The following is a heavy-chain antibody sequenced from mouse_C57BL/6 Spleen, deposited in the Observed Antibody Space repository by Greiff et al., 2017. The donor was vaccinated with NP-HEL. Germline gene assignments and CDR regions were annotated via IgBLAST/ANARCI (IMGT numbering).Heavy chain of an antibody. J-gene: IGHJ3*01. CDR1: GFTFSSYG. CDR2: ISSGGSYT. CDR3: ARRDGYYTY. Sequence: DVKLVESGGDLVKPGGSLKLSCAASGFTFSSYGMSWVRQTPDKRLEWVATISSGGSYTYYPDSVKGRFPISRDNAKNTLYLQMSSLKSEDTAMYYCARRDGYYTYWGQGTLVTVSA. V-gene: IGHV5-6*02. D-gene: IGHD2-3*01.